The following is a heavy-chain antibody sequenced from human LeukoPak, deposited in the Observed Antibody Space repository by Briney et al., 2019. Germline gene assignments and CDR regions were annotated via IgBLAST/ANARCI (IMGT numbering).Heavy chain of an antibody. CDR2: IRYDGRSK. J-gene: IGHJ4*02. CDR1: GFIFSSYG. D-gene: IGHD4-17*01. Sequence: PGGSLRLSCSASGFIFSSYGMHWVRQAPGKGLEWVAFIRYDGRSKYYADSVKGRITISGDNSKNTLYLQMDSLRAEDTAVYCCAKDRGIQDYGYNPGEDWGQGTLVTVSA. V-gene: IGHV3-30*02. CDR3: AKDRGIQDYGYNPGED.